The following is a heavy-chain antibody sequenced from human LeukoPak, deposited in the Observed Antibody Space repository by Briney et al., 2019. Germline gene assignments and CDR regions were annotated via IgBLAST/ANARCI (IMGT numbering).Heavy chain of an antibody. CDR1: GASIVGSY. D-gene: IGHD3-9*01. Sequence: SETLSLTCTVSGASIVGSYWTWLRQSPGEGLQXXXXXXXXVDVNYSPSLKSRVTISIDMSRNQFSLTLNSVTTADTAIYYCARGRHYDITGFNPTYYFDSWGQGALVTVSS. CDR2: XXXXVDV. V-gene: IGHV4-59*01. J-gene: IGHJ4*02. CDR3: ARGRHYDITGFNPTYYFDS.